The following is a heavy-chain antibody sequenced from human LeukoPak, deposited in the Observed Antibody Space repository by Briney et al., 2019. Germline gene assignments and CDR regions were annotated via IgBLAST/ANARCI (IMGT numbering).Heavy chain of an antibody. CDR2: IYTSGST. D-gene: IGHD2-21*01. CDR3: ASSYCGGDCYYYYYMDV. J-gene: IGHJ6*03. V-gene: IGHV4-4*07. Sequence: SETLSLTCTVSGGSISSYYWSWIRQPAGKGLEWIGRIYTSGSTNYNPSLKSRVTMSVDTSKNQFSLQLSSVTAADTAVYYCASSYCGGDCYYYYYMDVWGKGTTVTVSS. CDR1: GGSISSYY.